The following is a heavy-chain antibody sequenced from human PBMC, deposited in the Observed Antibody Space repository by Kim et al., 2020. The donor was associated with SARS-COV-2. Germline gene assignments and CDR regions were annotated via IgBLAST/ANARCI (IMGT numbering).Heavy chain of an antibody. D-gene: IGHD6-19*01. J-gene: IGHJ3*01. CDR2: IYGAGGSLT. CDR1: GFTFSSYA. V-gene: IGHV3-23*03. Sequence: GGSLRLSCAASGFTFSSYAMSWVRQVPGKGLEWVSVIYGAGGSLTYYADSVKGRFTISRDDSKITVYLHMNSLRAEDTAVYSCARDNRRVAGKALAFDLWGQGTVVTVSP. CDR3: ARDNRRVAGKALAFDL.